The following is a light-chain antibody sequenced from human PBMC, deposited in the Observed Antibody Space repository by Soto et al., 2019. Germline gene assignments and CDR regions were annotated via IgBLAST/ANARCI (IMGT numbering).Light chain of an antibody. CDR2: GTF. CDR1: QDIKTY. CDR3: QHLNNYPPFT. Sequence: IQLTQSPSSLSASVGDRVSITCRASQDIKTYLAWYQQKQGKAPKLLISGTFTLQSGVPSRFNGSGYGTDFTLTISRLQPADFATYKCQHLNNYPPFTFGPGTKVDLE. J-gene: IGKJ3*01. V-gene: IGKV1-9*01.